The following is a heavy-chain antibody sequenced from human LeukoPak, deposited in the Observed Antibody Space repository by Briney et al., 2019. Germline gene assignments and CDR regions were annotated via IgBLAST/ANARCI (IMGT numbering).Heavy chain of an antibody. V-gene: IGHV3-23*01. Sequence: GGSLRLSCAASGFTFSSYAMSWVRQAPGKGLEWVSAISGSGGSTYYADSVKGRFTISRDNSKNTLYQQMNSLRAEDTAVYYCAKSPYDYYDSSGYYFDYWGQGTLVTVSS. CDR1: GFTFSSYA. D-gene: IGHD3-22*01. J-gene: IGHJ4*02. CDR2: ISGSGGST. CDR3: AKSPYDYYDSSGYYFDY.